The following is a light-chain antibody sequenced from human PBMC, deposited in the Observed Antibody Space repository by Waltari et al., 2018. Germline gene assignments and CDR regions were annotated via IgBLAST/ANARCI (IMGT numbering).Light chain of an antibody. CDR3: QQYDNSIVT. J-gene: IGKJ4*01. Sequence: EMLWTQSPCTPSLPPGERATLSCRARQSVSSNSFTWYQQKPGQAPRLLIYGTFKRATGIPDRFSGSGSGTDFTLTISRLEPEDLALYYCQQYDNSIVTFGGGTKVEIK. CDR1: QSVSSNS. CDR2: GTF. V-gene: IGKV3-20*01.